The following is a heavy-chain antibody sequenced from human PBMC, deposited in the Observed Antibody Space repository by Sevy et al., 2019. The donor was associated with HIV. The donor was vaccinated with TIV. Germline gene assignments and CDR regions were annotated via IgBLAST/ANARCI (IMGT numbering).Heavy chain of an antibody. J-gene: IGHJ6*02. CDR1: GYTFTSYY. Sequence: ASVKVSCKASGYTFTSYYMHWERQAPGLGLEWMGIINPSGGSTSYAQKFQGRVTMTRDTSTSTVYMELSSLRSEDTAVYYCARDPGKLWFGEFSYYYGMDVWGQGTTVTVSS. V-gene: IGHV1-46*01. CDR3: ARDPGKLWFGEFSYYYGMDV. D-gene: IGHD3-10*01. CDR2: INPSGGST.